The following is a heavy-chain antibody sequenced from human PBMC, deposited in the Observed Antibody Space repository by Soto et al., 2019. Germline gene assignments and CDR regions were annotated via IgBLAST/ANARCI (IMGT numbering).Heavy chain of an antibody. V-gene: IGHV3-66*01. CDR3: ARDPWIGSCWYRGYDS. CDR2: IYNGGST. CDR1: GFSVSRNY. Sequence: EVQLVESGGGLVQPGGSLRLSCAASGFSVSRNYMSWVRQAPGKGLEWVSVIYNGGSTYYADSVKGRFTISRDNSKNTLSLQMNNLRAEDTGVYYCARDPWIGSCWYRGYDSWGQGTLVTVSS. D-gene: IGHD6-13*01. J-gene: IGHJ4*02.